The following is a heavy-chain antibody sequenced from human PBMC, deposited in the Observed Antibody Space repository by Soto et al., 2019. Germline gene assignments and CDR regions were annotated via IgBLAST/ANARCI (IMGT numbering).Heavy chain of an antibody. Sequence: VASVKVSCKASGGTFSSYAISWVRQAPGQGHEWMGGIIPIFGTANYAQKFQGRVTITADESTSTAYMELSSLRSEDTAVYYCARDNCSGGSCYQNYYYYGMDVWGQGXTVTVYS. CDR1: GGTFSSYA. CDR3: ARDNCSGGSCYQNYYYYGMDV. V-gene: IGHV1-69*13. J-gene: IGHJ6*02. D-gene: IGHD2-15*01. CDR2: IIPIFGTA.